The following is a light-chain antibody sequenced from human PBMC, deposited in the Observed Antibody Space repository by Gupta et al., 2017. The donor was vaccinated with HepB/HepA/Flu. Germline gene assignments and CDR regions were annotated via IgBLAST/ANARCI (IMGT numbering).Light chain of an antibody. Sequence: DIQMTQSPSSLSASVGDRVTITCRADENINNNLNWYQQKPGRAPKLLIYGSSNLQSGVPSTFSGSGSGTDFTLTITRLQREDFATYFCQQNYSVPRTFGPGTKLDFK. CDR2: GSS. V-gene: IGKV1-39*01. J-gene: IGKJ3*01. CDR1: ENINNN. CDR3: QQNYSVPRT.